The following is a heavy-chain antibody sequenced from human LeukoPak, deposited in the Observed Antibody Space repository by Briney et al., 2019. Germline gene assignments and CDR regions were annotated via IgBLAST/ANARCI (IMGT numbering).Heavy chain of an antibody. V-gene: IGHV2-70*11. CDR3: ARGIAAAGHFDY. CDR2: IDWDDDK. J-gene: IGHJ4*02. D-gene: IGHD6-13*01. Sequence: SGPALVRPTQTLTLTCTFSGFSLSTSGMCVSWIRQPPGKALEWLARIDWDDDKYYSTSLRTRLTISKDTSKNQVVLTMTNMDPVDTATYYCARGIAAAGHFDYWGQGTLVTVSS. CDR1: GFSLSTSGMC.